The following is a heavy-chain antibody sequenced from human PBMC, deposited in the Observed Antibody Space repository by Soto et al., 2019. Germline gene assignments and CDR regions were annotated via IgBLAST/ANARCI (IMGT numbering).Heavy chain of an antibody. Sequence: GSLRLSCAASGFTFSSYAMSWVRQAPGKGLEWVSAISGSGGSTYYADSVKGRFTISKDNSKNTLYLQMNSLRAEDTAVYYCAKGEYSSSSGPPGYWGQGTLVTVSS. V-gene: IGHV3-23*01. J-gene: IGHJ4*02. CDR2: ISGSGGST. CDR3: AKGEYSSSSGPPGY. CDR1: GFTFSSYA. D-gene: IGHD6-6*01.